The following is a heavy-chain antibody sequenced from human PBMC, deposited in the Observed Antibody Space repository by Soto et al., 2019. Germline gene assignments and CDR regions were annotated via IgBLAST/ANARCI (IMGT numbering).Heavy chain of an antibody. CDR1: GFTFSDAW. J-gene: IGHJ5*02. Sequence: GSLRLSCAASGFTFSDAWTSWVRQAPGKGLDWVGRIKSKSDGGTTEYAAPVRGRFTISRDDSKNTLYLQMNSLKTEDTAVYYCTTDLWRIAVVVGSTGYFNPWGQGTPVTVSS. CDR2: IKSKSDGGTT. CDR3: TTDLWRIAVVVGSTGYFNP. D-gene: IGHD2-15*01. V-gene: IGHV3-15*01.